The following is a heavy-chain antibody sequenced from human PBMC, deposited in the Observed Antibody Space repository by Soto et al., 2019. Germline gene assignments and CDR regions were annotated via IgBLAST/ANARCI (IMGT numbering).Heavy chain of an antibody. CDR2: ISYDGSNK. V-gene: IGHV3-30-3*01. CDR1: GFTFSSYA. Sequence: GGSLRLSCAASGFTFSSYAMHWVRQAPGKGLEWVAVISYDGSNKYYADSVKGRFTISRDNSKNTLYLQMNSLRAEDTAVYYCARDRAAAGKIYYYYGMDVWGQGTTVTVSS. D-gene: IGHD6-13*01. J-gene: IGHJ6*02. CDR3: ARDRAAAGKIYYYYGMDV.